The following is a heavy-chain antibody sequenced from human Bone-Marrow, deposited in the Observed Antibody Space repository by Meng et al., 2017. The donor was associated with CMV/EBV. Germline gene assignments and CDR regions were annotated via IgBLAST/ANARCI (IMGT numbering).Heavy chain of an antibody. CDR2: ISSSAGST. J-gene: IGHJ6*02. CDR3: AKDHHYYYGMDV. CDR1: EFTFTTYA. Sequence: SFAAAEFTFTTYAMSCVRHAPGKGLDWVSAISSSAGSTYYADSVNGPFTISRDNSKNTLYLQMNSLRAEDTAVYYCAKDHHYYYGMDVWGQGTTVTVSS. V-gene: IGHV3-23*01.